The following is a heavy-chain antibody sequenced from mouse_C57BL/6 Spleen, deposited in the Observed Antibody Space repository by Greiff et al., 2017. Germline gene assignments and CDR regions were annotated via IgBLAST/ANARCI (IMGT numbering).Heavy chain of an antibody. Sequence: VQLQQPGAELVKPGASVKMSCKASGYTFTSYWITWVKQRPGQGLEWIGDIYPGSGSTNYNERFKSKATLTVDPSSSTAYMQLSSLASEDAAVYYCARRLVYSFDYWGQGTTLTVSS. CDR3: ARRLVYSFDY. V-gene: IGHV1-55*01. CDR2: IYPGSGST. CDR1: GYTFTSYW. J-gene: IGHJ2*01. D-gene: IGHD2-2*01.